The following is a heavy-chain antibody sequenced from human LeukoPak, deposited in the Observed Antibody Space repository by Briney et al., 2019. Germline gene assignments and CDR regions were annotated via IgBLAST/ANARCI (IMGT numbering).Heavy chain of an antibody. D-gene: IGHD3-22*01. CDR1: GGSISSSSYY. V-gene: IGHV4-39*07. J-gene: IGHJ4*02. CDR3: ARDYSGYYYFDY. Sequence: PSETLSLTCTVSGGSISSSSYYWGWIRQPPGKGLEWIGSIYHSGSTYYNPSLKSRVTISVDTSKNQFSLKLSSVTAADTAVYYCARDYSGYYYFDYWGQGTLVTVSS. CDR2: IYHSGST.